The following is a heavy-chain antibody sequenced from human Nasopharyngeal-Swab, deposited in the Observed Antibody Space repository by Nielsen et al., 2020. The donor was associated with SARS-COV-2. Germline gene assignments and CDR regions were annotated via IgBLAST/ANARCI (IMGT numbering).Heavy chain of an antibody. Sequence: SETLSLTCTVSGGSISSYSWSWIRQPPGKGLEWIGYIYYSGSTNYNPSLKSRVTISVDTSKNQFSLKLSSVTAADTAVYYCARGQLWFDFWGQGTLVTVSS. D-gene: IGHD1-1*01. CDR2: IYYSGST. J-gene: IGHJ5*01. CDR3: ARGQLWFDF. V-gene: IGHV4-59*08. CDR1: GGSISSYS.